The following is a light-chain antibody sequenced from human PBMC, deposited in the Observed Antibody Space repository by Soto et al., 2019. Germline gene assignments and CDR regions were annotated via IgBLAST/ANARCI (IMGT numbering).Light chain of an antibody. CDR2: DAS. V-gene: IGKV3-11*01. J-gene: IGKJ4*01. Sequence: EIVFTQSPATLSLSPGERATLSCRASQTVSNYIAWYQHKPGQGPRLLIYDASNRAAGIPTRFRGSGSGTDFTLTITSLEPEDSAVYYCQLRSSWPTFGGGPRWRSN. CDR3: QLRSSWPT. CDR1: QTVSNY.